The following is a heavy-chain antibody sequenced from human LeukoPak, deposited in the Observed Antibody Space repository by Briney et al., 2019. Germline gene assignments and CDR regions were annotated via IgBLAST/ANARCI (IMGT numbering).Heavy chain of an antibody. D-gene: IGHD4-17*01. Sequence: SETLSLTCTVSSGSISTSNYYWGWVRQPPGKALEWIGNIFYSGSTYYSPSLKSRVTISLDTSRNQFSLKLSSVTAADTAVYYCARAEGTYGDYYYYYMDVWGKGTTVTVSS. CDR2: IFYSGST. CDR3: ARAEGTYGDYYYYYMDV. J-gene: IGHJ6*03. CDR1: SGSISTSNYY. V-gene: IGHV4-39*07.